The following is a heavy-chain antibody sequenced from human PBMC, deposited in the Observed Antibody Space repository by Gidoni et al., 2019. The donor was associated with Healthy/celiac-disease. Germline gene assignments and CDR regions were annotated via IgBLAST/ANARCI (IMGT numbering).Heavy chain of an antibody. CDR1: GYSFTSYW. CDR2: IYPGDSDT. V-gene: IGHV5-51*01. J-gene: IGHJ5*02. D-gene: IGHD2-2*01. CDR3: AVLGYCSSTSCYEGWFDP. Sequence: EVQLVQSGAEVKKPGESLKISCQGSGYSFTSYWIGWVRQMPGKGLEWMGIIYPGDSDTRYSPSFQGQVTISADKSISTAYLQWSSLKASDTAMYYCAVLGYCSSTSCYEGWFDPWGQGTLVTVSS.